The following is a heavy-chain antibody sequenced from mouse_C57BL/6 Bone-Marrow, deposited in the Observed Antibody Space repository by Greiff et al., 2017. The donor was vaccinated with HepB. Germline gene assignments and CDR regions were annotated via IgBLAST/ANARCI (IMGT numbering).Heavy chain of an antibody. CDR3: ARGDYSGSSYPYAMDY. V-gene: IGHV1-55*01. CDR1: GYTFTSYW. Sequence: QVQLKQPGAELVKPGASVKMSCKASGYTFTSYWITWVKQRPGQGLEWIGDIYPGSGSTNYNEKFKSKATLTVDTSSSTAYMQLSSLTSEDSAVYYCARGDYSGSSYPYAMDYWGQGTSVTVSS. D-gene: IGHD1-1*01. J-gene: IGHJ4*01. CDR2: IYPGSGST.